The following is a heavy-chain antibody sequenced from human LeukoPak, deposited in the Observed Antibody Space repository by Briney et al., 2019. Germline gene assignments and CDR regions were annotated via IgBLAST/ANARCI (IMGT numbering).Heavy chain of an antibody. V-gene: IGHV1-2*02. D-gene: IGHD5-18*01. Sequence: ASVKVSCKASGYTFTGYYMHWVRQAPGQGLGWMGWINPNSGCTNYAQKFQGRVTMTRDTSISTAYMELSRLRSDDTAVYYCARDLQDTAMVSYYYYYGMDVWGQGTTVTVSS. CDR2: INPNSGCT. CDR3: ARDLQDTAMVSYYYYYGMDV. CDR1: GYTFTGYY. J-gene: IGHJ6*02.